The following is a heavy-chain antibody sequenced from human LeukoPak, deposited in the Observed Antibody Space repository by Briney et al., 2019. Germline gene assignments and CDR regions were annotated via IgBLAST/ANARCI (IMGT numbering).Heavy chain of an antibody. CDR1: GLSVRGSY. J-gene: IGHJ4*02. Sequence: SGGSLRLSCEVSGLSVRGSYMSWVRQAPGKGLEWVSVNYSGDRTYYADSVKGRFTISRDTSKNSLYLQMNNLRADDTAMYYCTRDLTGTTWSENDYWGQGTLVTISS. D-gene: IGHD6-13*01. CDR3: TRDLTGTTWSENDY. V-gene: IGHV3-53*01. CDR2: NYSGDRT.